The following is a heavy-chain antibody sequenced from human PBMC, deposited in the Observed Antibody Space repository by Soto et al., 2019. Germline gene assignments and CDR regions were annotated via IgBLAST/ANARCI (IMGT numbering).Heavy chain of an antibody. Sequence: QVQLLQSGAEVKQPGTSVRVSCRASGYTFKDYDINWVRRAPGQGLEWMGWMNPNSGNTAYARKFHDRITMTRSVSAGTAFMELNSLTPEDTAVYYCARRMTWSLWCFDLWGSGPQVTVSS. V-gene: IGHV1-8*01. J-gene: IGHJ2*01. CDR2: MNPNSGNT. D-gene: IGHD3-3*01. CDR3: ARRMTWSLWCFDL. CDR1: GYTFKDYD.